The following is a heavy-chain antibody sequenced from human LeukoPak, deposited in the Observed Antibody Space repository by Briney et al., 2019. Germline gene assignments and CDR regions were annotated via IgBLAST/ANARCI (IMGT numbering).Heavy chain of an antibody. CDR2: ISAYNGNT. D-gene: IGHD3-10*01. Sequence: ASVTVSCKASGYTFTRYGISWVRQAPGQGLEWMGWISAYNGNTNYAQKLQGRVTMTTATSTSTAYMELRSLRSDDTAVYYCARDRAVLLWFGELLHYWGQGTLVTVSS. CDR3: ARDRAVLLWFGELLHY. CDR1: GYTFTRYG. V-gene: IGHV1-18*01. J-gene: IGHJ4*02.